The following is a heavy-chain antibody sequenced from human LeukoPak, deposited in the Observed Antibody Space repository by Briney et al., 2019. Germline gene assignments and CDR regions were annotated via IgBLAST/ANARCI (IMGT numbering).Heavy chain of an antibody. CDR2: ISGYSGNA. J-gene: IGHJ4*02. D-gene: IGHD1-26*01. CDR1: GYTFTNFG. CDR3: ARDWGVGAPYFDY. V-gene: IGHV1-18*01. Sequence: GASVKVSCNTSGYTFTNFGLTWVRQAPGQGLEWLGWISGYSGNANYAQKFQDRVVMTTDRSTGTAYMELRSVRSDDTAVYYCARDWGVGAPYFDYWGQGTLVTVSS.